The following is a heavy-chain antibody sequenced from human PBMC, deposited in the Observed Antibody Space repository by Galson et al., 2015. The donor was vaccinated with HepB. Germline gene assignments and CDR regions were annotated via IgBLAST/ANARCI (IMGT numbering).Heavy chain of an antibody. J-gene: IGHJ4*02. Sequence: SLRLSCAVSGFTFSDYAMTRVRQAPGKDLEWVSLITRSGDAKYYTDSVKGRFTVSRDNSNNTLFLDMYSLRAEDTAIYYCVTDRLRTTSPVPIVWGQGTLVSVSS. CDR1: GFTFSDYA. V-gene: IGHV3-23*01. D-gene: IGHD1-1*01. CDR2: ITRSGDAK. CDR3: VTDRLRTTSPVPIV.